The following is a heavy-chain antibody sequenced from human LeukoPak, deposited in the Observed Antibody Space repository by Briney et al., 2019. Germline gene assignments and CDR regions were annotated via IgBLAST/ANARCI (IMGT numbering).Heavy chain of an antibody. V-gene: IGHV1-69*05. CDR2: IIPIFGTA. J-gene: IGHJ4*02. D-gene: IGHD3-22*01. Sequence: SVKVSCKASGGTFSSYAISWVRQAPGQGLEWMGGIIPIFGTANYAQKFQGRVTITMDESTSTAYMELSSLRSEDTAVYYCARHGVPFSSGSYFDYWGQGTLVTVSS. CDR1: GGTFSSYA. CDR3: ARHGVPFSSGSYFDY.